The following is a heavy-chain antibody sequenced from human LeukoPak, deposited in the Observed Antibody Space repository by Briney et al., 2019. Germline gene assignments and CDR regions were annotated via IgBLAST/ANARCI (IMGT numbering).Heavy chain of an antibody. V-gene: IGHV4-39*01. Sequence: SETLSLTCTVSGGSISSTYYYWGWIRQPPGKGLEWIGNFHYSGSNSYNPSLKSRVTISVDTSKNQFSLRLSSVTAADTAVYYCARQVTFGYAYAYYFDYWGQGTLVAVSS. D-gene: IGHD3-16*01. CDR2: FHYSGSN. CDR3: ARQVTFGYAYAYYFDY. J-gene: IGHJ4*02. CDR1: GGSISSTYYY.